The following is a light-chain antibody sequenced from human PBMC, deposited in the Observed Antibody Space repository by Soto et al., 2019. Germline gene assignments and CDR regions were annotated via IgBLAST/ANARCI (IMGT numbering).Light chain of an antibody. V-gene: IGKV1-5*03. Sequence: DVQMTQSPHSLSAFVGDSLTPICRTSQTISRSLARYPQKPGKAAKLLIYKASSLESGVPSRFSGSGSRTEFTLTISSLQPDDFATCCCQQYSTYTPRTFGQGTKV. CDR2: KAS. CDR3: QQYSTYTPRT. J-gene: IGKJ1*01. CDR1: QTISRS.